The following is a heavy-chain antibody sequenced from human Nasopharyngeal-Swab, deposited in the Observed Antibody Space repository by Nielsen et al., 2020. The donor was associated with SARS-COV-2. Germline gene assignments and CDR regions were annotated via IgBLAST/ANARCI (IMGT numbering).Heavy chain of an antibody. D-gene: IGHD1-1*01. V-gene: IGHV3-30-3*01. CDR3: GRGNGGPPSYYYYYYYMDV. CDR2: ISYDGSNK. CDR1: GFTFSSYA. Sequence: GESLKISCAASGFTFSSYAMHWVRQAPGKELEWVAVISYDGSNKYYADSVKGRFTISRDNSKNTLYLQMNSLRAEDTAVYYCGRGNGGPPSYYYYYYYMDVWGKGTTVTVSS. J-gene: IGHJ6*03.